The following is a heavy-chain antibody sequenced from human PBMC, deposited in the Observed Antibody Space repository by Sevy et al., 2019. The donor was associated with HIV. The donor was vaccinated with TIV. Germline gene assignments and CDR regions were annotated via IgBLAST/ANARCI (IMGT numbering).Heavy chain of an antibody. V-gene: IGHV3-23*01. Sequence: GGSLRLSCAASGFTFSSYAMSWVRQAPGKGLEWVSAISGSGGSTYYADSVKGRFTISRDNSKNTLYLQMNSPRAEDTAVYYCAKSRLSDFWSGIDAFDIWGQGTMVTVSS. CDR3: AKSRLSDFWSGIDAFDI. J-gene: IGHJ3*02. CDR1: GFTFSSYA. CDR2: ISGSGGST. D-gene: IGHD3-3*01.